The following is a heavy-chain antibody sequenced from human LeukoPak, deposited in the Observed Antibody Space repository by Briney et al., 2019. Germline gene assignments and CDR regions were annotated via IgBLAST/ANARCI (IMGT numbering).Heavy chain of an antibody. J-gene: IGHJ4*02. CDR1: GFTFSYAW. Sequence: PGGSLRLSCAASGFTFSYAWMTWVRQGPGKGLEWVGHIAVRSDGGTTDYAAPVKGRFTISRDDSKSTLYLQMDSLQIEDTAVYYCASLVGFSLYYWGQGTLVTVSS. V-gene: IGHV3-15*04. CDR2: IAVRSDGGTT. D-gene: IGHD1-26*01. CDR3: ASLVGFSLYY.